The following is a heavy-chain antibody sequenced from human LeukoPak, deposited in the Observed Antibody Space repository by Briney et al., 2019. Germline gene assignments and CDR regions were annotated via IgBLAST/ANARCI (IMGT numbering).Heavy chain of an antibody. V-gene: IGHV3-21*01. Sequence: GGSLRLSCAASGFTFSSYSMNWVRQAPGKGLEWVSSISSSSSYIYYADSVKGRFTISRDNAKNSLYLQMNSLRAEDTAVYYCARVWRAVTTAPHYGMDVWGQGTTVTVSS. CDR3: ARVWRAVTTAPHYGMDV. J-gene: IGHJ6*02. CDR1: GFTFSSYS. CDR2: ISSSSSYI. D-gene: IGHD4-17*01.